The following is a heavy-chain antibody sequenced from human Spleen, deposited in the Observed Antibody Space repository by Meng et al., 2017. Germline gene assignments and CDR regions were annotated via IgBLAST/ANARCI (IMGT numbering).Heavy chain of an antibody. Sequence: ASVKVSCKASGYTFTGYYIHWVRQAPGQGLEWMGRINPNSGGTNYARKFQARVTMTGDTSISTAYMELSGLRSDDAAMYYCARDEDISAAGKLFGDYWGQGTLVTVSS. D-gene: IGHD6-25*01. V-gene: IGHV1-2*06. CDR2: INPNSGGT. CDR3: ARDEDISAAGKLFGDY. CDR1: GYTFTGYY. J-gene: IGHJ4*02.